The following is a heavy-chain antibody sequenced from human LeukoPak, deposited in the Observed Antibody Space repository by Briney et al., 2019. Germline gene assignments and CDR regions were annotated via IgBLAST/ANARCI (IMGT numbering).Heavy chain of an antibody. CDR2: IYYTGLT. Sequence: PSETLSLTCSVSGGSIFRGDYYWSWIRQPPGKGLEWIGYIYYTGLTYYSPSLKSRAAISVDTSKSQFSLKLTSVTAADTAVYYCARAGVVVTGSMDVWGQGTTVTVSS. V-gene: IGHV4-30-4*01. J-gene: IGHJ6*02. CDR3: ARAGVVVTGSMDV. CDR1: GGSIFRGDYY. D-gene: IGHD2-21*02.